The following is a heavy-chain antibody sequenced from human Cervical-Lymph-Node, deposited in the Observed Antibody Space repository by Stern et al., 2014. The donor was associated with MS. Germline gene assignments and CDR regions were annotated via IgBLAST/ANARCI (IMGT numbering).Heavy chain of an antibody. CDR2: INSDGSGT. Sequence: EVQLVESGGGLVQPGGSLRLSCAASGFTFSSYWLHWVRQAPGKGLVGVSRINSDGSGTNSADSVKGRFTISRDNAKNTLSLQMNSLRAEDSAVYYCGTSKGVSGDGIDYWSQGTLVTVSS. D-gene: IGHD4-17*01. V-gene: IGHV3-74*02. CDR1: GFTFSSYW. CDR3: GTSKGVSGDGIDY. J-gene: IGHJ4*02.